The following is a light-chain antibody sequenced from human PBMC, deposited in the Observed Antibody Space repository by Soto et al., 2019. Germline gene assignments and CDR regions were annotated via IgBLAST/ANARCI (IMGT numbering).Light chain of an antibody. CDR1: QSVSGW. CDR3: QQYETFSGT. V-gene: IGKV1-5*01. CDR2: DAS. Sequence: DIQMTQTPKPLSASVADTVTAACRASQSVSGWLAWYEQKPGEAPKLLIYDASALPRGVPSRFSGSGSGTKFTLTIARLQPDDVATYYCQQYETFSGTFGPGT. J-gene: IGKJ1*01.